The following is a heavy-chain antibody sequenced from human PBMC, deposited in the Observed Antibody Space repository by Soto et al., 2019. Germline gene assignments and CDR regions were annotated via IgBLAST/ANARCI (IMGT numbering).Heavy chain of an antibody. CDR1: GFTVRNNY. V-gene: IGHV3-53*01. D-gene: IGHD3-22*01. CDR3: ASVPMVDSRGYYSY. Sequence: GGSLRLSCAASGFTVRNNYMSWVRQAPGKGLEWVSLIYAGGSTYYADSVKGRFTISRDNSKNTLYLQMDSLRAEDTAVYYCASVPMVDSRGYYSYWGQGTLVTVSS. CDR2: IYAGGST. J-gene: IGHJ4*02.